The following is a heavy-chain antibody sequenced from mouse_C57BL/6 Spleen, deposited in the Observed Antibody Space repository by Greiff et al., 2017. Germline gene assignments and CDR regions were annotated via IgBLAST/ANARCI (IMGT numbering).Heavy chain of an antibody. D-gene: IGHD1-1*01. CDR2: IFPGSGTT. J-gene: IGHJ4*01. CDR3: AREGSGYYAMDY. CDR1: GYTFTDYY. V-gene: IGHV1-75*01. Sequence: QVQLQQSGPELVKPGASVKLSCKASGYTFTDYYINWVKQRPGQGLEWIGLIFPGSGTTYYNEKFKGKATLTVDKSSSTVYMLLSSLSSEDSAVYFCAREGSGYYAMDYWGQGTSVTVSS.